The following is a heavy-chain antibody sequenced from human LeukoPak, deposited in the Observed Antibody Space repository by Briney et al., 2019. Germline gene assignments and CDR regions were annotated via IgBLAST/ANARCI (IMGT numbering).Heavy chain of an antibody. D-gene: IGHD4-17*01. CDR1: GGSISSSSYY. Sequence: SETLSLTCTVSGGSISSSSYYWGWIRQPPGKGLEWIGSIYYSGSTHYNPSLKSRVTISVDASKNQFSLKLSSVTAADTAVYYCARRYGDYEGFDYWGQGTLVTVSS. J-gene: IGHJ4*02. CDR3: ARRYGDYEGFDY. CDR2: IYYSGST. V-gene: IGHV4-39*01.